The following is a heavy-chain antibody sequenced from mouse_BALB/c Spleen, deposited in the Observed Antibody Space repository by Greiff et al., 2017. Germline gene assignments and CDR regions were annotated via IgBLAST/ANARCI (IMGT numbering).Heavy chain of an antibody. J-gene: IGHJ3*01. V-gene: IGHV5-9-4*01. CDR1: GFTFSSYA. CDR3: ARRGNYVWFAY. CDR2: ISSGGSYT. Sequence: EVKLVESGGGLVKPGGSLKLSCAASGFTFSSYAMSWVRQSPEKRLEWVAEISSGGSYTYYPDTVTGRFTISRDNAKNTLYLEMSSLRSEDTAMYYCARRGNYVWFAYWGQGTLVTVSA. D-gene: IGHD2-1*01.